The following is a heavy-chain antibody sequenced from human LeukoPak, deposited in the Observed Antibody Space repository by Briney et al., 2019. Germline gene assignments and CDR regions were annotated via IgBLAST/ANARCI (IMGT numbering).Heavy chain of an antibody. J-gene: IGHJ4*02. Sequence: PGGSLRLSCAASGFTFSSYSMNWVRQAPGKGLEWVSSISSSSSYIYYADSVKGRFTNSRDNAKNSLYLQMNSLRAEDTAVYYCARDPSPPHYYDSKGRNYWGQGTLVTVSS. CDR1: GFTFSSYS. D-gene: IGHD3-22*01. CDR3: ARDPSPPHYYDSKGRNY. CDR2: ISSSSSYI. V-gene: IGHV3-21*01.